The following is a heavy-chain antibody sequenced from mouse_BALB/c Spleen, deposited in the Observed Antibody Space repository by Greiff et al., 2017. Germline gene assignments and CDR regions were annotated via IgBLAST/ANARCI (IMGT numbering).Heavy chain of an antibody. CDR1: GFTFSSYA. CDR2: ISSGGST. CDR3: ARGGAGSYYGSSYWYFDV. Sequence: EVQVVESGGGLVKPGGSLKLSCAASGFTFSSYAMSWVRQTPEKRLEWVASISSGGSTYYPDSVKGRFTISRDNARNILYLQMSSLRSEDTAMYYCARGGAGSYYGSSYWYFDVWGAGTTVTVSS. D-gene: IGHD1-1*01. V-gene: IGHV5-6-5*01. J-gene: IGHJ1*01.